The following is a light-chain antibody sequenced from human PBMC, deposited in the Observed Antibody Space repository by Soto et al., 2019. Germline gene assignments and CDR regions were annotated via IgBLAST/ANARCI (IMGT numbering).Light chain of an antibody. J-gene: IGLJ2*01. CDR1: SSNIGNNY. CDR2: ENN. Sequence: QSVLTQPPSVSAAPGQKVTISCSGSSSNIGNNYVSWYQQLPGTAPKLLIYENNKLPSGIPDRFSGSKSGTSATLGITGLQTGDEADYYCGTWDSSLSAGGVFGGGTKVTVL. V-gene: IGLV1-51*02. CDR3: GTWDSSLSAGGV.